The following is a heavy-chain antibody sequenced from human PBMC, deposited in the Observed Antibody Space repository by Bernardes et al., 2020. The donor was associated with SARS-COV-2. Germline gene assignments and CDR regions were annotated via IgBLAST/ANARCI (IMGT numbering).Heavy chain of an antibody. CDR2: INPNSGGT. V-gene: IGHV1-2*02. CDR3: ASLYYDSSGYSTDAFDI. J-gene: IGHJ3*02. D-gene: IGHD3-22*01. Sequence: ASMKVSCKASGYTFTGYYMHWVRQAPGQGLVWMGWINPNSGGTNYAQKFQGRVTMTRDTSISTAYMELSRLRSDDTAVYYCASLYYDSSGYSTDAFDIWGQGTMVTVSS. CDR1: GYTFTGYY.